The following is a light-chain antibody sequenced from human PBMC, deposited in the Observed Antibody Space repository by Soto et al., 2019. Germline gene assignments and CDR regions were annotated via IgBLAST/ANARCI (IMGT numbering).Light chain of an antibody. Sequence: QSVLTQPHSVSGAPGQRVTISCTGSSSNIGAGYDVHWYQQLPGTAPKLLIYGNSNRPSGVPDRFSGSKSGTSASLAITGLQAEDEAVYYCQSYDSSLSGSVFGGGTKVTVL. CDR1: SSNIGAGYD. V-gene: IGLV1-40*01. CDR2: GNS. CDR3: QSYDSSLSGSV. J-gene: IGLJ2*01.